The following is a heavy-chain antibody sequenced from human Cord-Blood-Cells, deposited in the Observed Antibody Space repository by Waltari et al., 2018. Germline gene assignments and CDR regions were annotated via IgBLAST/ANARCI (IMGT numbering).Heavy chain of an antibody. D-gene: IGHD3-3*01. CDR2: IYYSGST. CDR3: ARGGYDFWSGPENWFDP. CDR1: GGSISSHY. V-gene: IGHV4-59*11. Sequence: QVQLQESGPGLVKPSETLSLTCTVSGGSISSHYWSWIRQPPGKGLEWIGYIYYSGSTNYNPSLKGRVPISVDTSKNQFSLKLSSVTAADTAVYYCARGGYDFWSGPENWFDPWGQGTLVTVSS. J-gene: IGHJ5*02.